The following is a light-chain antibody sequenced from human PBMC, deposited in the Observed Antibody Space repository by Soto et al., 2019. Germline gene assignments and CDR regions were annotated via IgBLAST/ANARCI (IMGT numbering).Light chain of an antibody. J-gene: IGKJ4*01. CDR1: QSISHD. V-gene: IGKV3-15*01. Sequence: DIVMTQSPATLSVSPGERASLSCRASQSISHDLAWYQQIPGRAPRLLIYRASARATGIPDRFSGSGSETEITLTISSLQSEDFAVYYCQQYNSWPLTFGGGTKVEIK. CDR2: RAS. CDR3: QQYNSWPLT.